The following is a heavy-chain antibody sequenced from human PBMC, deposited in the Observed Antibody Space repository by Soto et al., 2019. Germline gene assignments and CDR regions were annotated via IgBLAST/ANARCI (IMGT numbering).Heavy chain of an antibody. CDR1: GGTFRTYA. V-gene: IGHV1-69*13. J-gene: IGHJ6*02. D-gene: IGHD6-19*01. CDR2: IIPIFGTV. Sequence: QVQLLQSGAEVKKPGSSVRVSCEASGGTFRTYAISWVRQAPGQGLEWMGEIIPIFGTVNYAQNFQGRVTITADASTTTDYMDLRSLRSEDTAVYYCAKGAGAGTTTSYYDSGMDVWGQGTKVTVS. CDR3: AKGAGAGTTTSYYDSGMDV.